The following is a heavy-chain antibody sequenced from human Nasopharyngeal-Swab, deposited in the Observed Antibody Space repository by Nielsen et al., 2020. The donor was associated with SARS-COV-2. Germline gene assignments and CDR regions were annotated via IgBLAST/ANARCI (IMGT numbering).Heavy chain of an antibody. CDR2: IYSGGST. J-gene: IGHJ6*02. D-gene: IGHD3-16*01. CDR3: ARDLIAYGMDV. CDR1: GFIVSSNY. V-gene: IGHV3-53*01. Sequence: GGSLRLSCAASGFIVSSNYMSWVRQAPGKGLEWVSVIYSGGSTFYADSVKGRFTISRDNSKNTLYLQMNSLRDEDTAVYYCARDLIAYGMDVWGQGTTVTVSS.